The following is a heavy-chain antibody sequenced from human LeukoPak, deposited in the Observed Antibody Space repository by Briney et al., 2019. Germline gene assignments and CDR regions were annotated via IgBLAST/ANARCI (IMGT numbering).Heavy chain of an antibody. D-gene: IGHD6-19*01. J-gene: IGHJ3*02. Sequence: ASVKVSCKASGYTFTGYYMHWVRQAPGQGLEWMGWINPNSGGTNYAQKFQGWVTMTRDTSISTAYMELSRLRSDDTAVYYCARGGVAVAGTRDAFDIWGQGTMVTVSS. CDR2: INPNSGGT. CDR3: ARGGVAVAGTRDAFDI. V-gene: IGHV1-2*04. CDR1: GYTFTGYY.